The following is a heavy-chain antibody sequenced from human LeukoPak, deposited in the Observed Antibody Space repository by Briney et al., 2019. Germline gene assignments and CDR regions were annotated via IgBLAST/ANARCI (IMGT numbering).Heavy chain of an antibody. D-gene: IGHD2-15*01. CDR1: GYTFTAYY. V-gene: IGHV1-2*02. CDR3: ARDRCPGGGCSYWYFDL. Sequence: ASVKVSCKASGYTFTAYYMHWVRQAPGQGPEWMGWIKPNSGDTWYAQKFQGRVTLTRDTSISTAYMELSSLDSDDTAVYYCARDRCPGGGCSYWYFDLWGRGTLVTVSS. J-gene: IGHJ2*01. CDR2: IKPNSGDT.